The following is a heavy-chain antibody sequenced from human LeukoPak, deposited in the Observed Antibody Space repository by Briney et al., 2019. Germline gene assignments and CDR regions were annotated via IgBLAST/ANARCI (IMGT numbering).Heavy chain of an antibody. CDR2: ISGSGGST. J-gene: IGHJ4*02. CDR1: GFTFSSYA. D-gene: IGHD2-21*02. V-gene: IGHV3-23*01. Sequence: GGSLRLSCAASGFTFSSYAMSWVRQAPGKGLEWVSAISGSGGSTYYADSVKGRFTISRDNAKNSLYLQMISLRAEDTAVYYCARDGVTSSVDYWGQGTLVTVSS. CDR3: ARDGVTSSVDY.